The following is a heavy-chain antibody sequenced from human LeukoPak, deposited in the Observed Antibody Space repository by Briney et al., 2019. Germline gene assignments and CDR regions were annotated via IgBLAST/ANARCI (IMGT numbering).Heavy chain of an antibody. Sequence: LRLSCAGSGFTFNSDWMHWLRHAPGNGLVGVSRIRGDGGSTDYADSVKGRFTISRDNAQHTLSLQMNSLSIEDTAVYYCAKDYAGAYDMWGQGTMVTVSS. J-gene: IGHJ3*02. CDR2: IRGDGGST. CDR1: GFTFNSDW. D-gene: IGHD4-17*01. CDR3: AKDYAGAYDM. V-gene: IGHV3-74*01.